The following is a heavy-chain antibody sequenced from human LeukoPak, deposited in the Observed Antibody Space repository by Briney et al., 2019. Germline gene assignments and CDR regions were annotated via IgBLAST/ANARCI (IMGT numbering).Heavy chain of an antibody. J-gene: IGHJ3*02. Sequence: SETLSLTCAVYGGSFSGYYWSWIRQPLGKGLEWIGEINHSGSTHYNPSLKSRVTISVDTSKNQFSLQLSSVTAADTAVYYCARRRIVVVPSARYAFDMWGQGTRVTVPS. CDR2: INHSGST. CDR3: ARRRIVVVPSARYAFDM. D-gene: IGHD2-2*01. V-gene: IGHV4-34*01. CDR1: GGSFSGYY.